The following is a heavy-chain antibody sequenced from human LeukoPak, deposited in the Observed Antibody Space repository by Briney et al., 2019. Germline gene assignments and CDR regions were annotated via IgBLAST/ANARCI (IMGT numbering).Heavy chain of an antibody. J-gene: IGHJ5*02. CDR2: IYPDDSDT. CDR1: GYSFTSYW. D-gene: IGHD2-8*02. V-gene: IGHV5-51*01. Sequence: GESLKISCKGSGYSFTSYWIGWVRQKPGKGLEWMGVIYPDDSDTRYSPSFQGQVTISVDKSISTAYLQWSSLEASGTAMYYCARSAGYCTDSVCYAFNWFDLWGQGTLVTVSS. CDR3: ARSAGYCTDSVCYAFNWFDL.